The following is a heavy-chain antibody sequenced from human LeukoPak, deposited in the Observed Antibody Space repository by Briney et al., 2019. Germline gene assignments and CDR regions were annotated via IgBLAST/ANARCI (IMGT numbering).Heavy chain of an antibody. V-gene: IGHV3-11*04. J-gene: IGHJ4*02. CDR2: ISGSGGST. Sequence: PGGSLRLSCAASGFTFSDYYMSWIRQAPGKGLEWVSGISGSGGSTYYADSVKGRFTISRDNAKNSLYLQMNSLRAEDTAVYYCARVKDTMVRGVLDYWGQGTLVTVSS. D-gene: IGHD3-10*01. CDR3: ARVKDTMVRGVLDY. CDR1: GFTFSDYY.